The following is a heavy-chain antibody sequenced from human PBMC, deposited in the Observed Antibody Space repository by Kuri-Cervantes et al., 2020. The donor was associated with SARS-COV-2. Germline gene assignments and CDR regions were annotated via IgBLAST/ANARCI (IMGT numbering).Heavy chain of an antibody. V-gene: IGHV3-30-3*01. CDR2: ISYDGSNK. CDR3: ARDSGDYYESSGYYLYGMDV. CDR1: GFTFTTYA. Sequence: GESLKISCAASGFTFTTYAMNWVRQAPGKGLEWVGLISYDGSNKYYADSAKGRFTISRDNSKNTLYLQMNSLRAEDTAVYYCARDSGDYYESSGYYLYGMDVWGQGTTVTVSS. D-gene: IGHD3-22*01. J-gene: IGHJ6*02.